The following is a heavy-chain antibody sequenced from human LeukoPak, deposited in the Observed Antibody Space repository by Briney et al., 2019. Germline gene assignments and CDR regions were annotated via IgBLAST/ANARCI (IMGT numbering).Heavy chain of an antibody. Sequence: GASVKVSCKASGYTFTAYYLHWVRQAPGQGLEWMGRINPNSGGTTYPQMFQGRVTMTRDTSISTAYMELSGLRSDDTAVYYCARDPHEGVYNWFDPWGQGTLVIVSS. CDR1: GYTFTAYY. CDR3: ARDPHEGVYNWFDP. J-gene: IGHJ5*02. V-gene: IGHV1-2*02. CDR2: INPNSGGT. D-gene: IGHD3-3*01.